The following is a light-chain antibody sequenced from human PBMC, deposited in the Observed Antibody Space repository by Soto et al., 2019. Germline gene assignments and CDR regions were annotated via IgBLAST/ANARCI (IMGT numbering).Light chain of an antibody. Sequence: DIQMTQSPSSVSASVGDRVTITCRARQGLSSRLAWYQQKPGKVPKLLISAASSLQSGVPSRFSGSGSGTDFTLTISSLQTEDFAVDYCQQANSLFLTCGGGTKVEIK. J-gene: IGKJ4*01. V-gene: IGKV1-12*01. CDR2: AAS. CDR3: QQANSLFLT. CDR1: QGLSSR.